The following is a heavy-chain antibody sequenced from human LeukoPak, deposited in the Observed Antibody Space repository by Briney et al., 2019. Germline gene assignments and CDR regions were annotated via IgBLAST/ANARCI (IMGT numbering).Heavy chain of an antibody. CDR1: GVTLRNYG. D-gene: IGHD6-19*01. J-gene: IGHJ6*02. V-gene: IGHV3-23*01. CDR2: IRGSGDTT. CDR3: AREGSSGETDYYYGMDV. Sequence: TGGSLRLSCAASGVTLRNYGLSWVRHTPGKGLEWVSAIRGSGDTTFYADSVQGRFTISRDNSENTVYLQMNSLRAEDTAVYYCAREGSSGETDYYYGMDVWGQGTTVTVSS.